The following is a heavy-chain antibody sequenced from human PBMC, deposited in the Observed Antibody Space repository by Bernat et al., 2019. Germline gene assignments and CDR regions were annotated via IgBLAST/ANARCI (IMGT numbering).Heavy chain of an antibody. J-gene: IGHJ6*02. V-gene: IGHV3-33*01. Sequence: QVQLVESGGGVVQPGRSLRLSCAASGFTFSSYGMHWVRQAPGKGLEWVAVIWHDGRNKYYADSVKGRFTISRDNSKNTLYLQMHNLRAEDTAVYYCARVSLYGAPASAMDVWGQGTTVTVSS. CDR2: IWHDGRNK. D-gene: IGHD4-17*01. CDR3: ARVSLYGAPASAMDV. CDR1: GFTFSSYG.